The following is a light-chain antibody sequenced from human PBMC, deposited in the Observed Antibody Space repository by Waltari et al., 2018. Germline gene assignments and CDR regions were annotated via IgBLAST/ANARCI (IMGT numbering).Light chain of an antibody. CDR3: SSYTNIKTFI. Sequence: QAALTQPPSVSGSPGQSVTISCTGTSSDIGLYNYVSWHQQHPGKAPKLMIYDVSKRPSVVSVRFSCSKSGNTASLTISGLQAEDEADYYCSSYTNIKTFIFGAGTRLTVL. CDR2: DVS. J-gene: IGLJ1*01. CDR1: SSDIGLYNY. V-gene: IGLV2-11*01.